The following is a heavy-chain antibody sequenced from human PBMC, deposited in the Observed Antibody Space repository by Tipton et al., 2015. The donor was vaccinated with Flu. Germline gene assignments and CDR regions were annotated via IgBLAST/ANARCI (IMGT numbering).Heavy chain of an antibody. V-gene: IGHV4-61*02. Sequence: TLSLTCTVSGDSITTGSHFWTWIRQPAGKGLEWIGRIYINGGTKYNPSLNGRVTISLDTSKNQFSLKLNSVTAADTAVYYCARDPSLGMPDYFDYWGQGTLVTASS. CDR1: GDSITTGSHF. J-gene: IGHJ4*02. D-gene: IGHD2-2*01. CDR3: ARDPSLGMPDYFDY. CDR2: IYINGGT.